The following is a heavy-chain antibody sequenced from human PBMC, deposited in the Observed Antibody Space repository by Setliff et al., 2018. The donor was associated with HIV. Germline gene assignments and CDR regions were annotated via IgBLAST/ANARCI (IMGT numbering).Heavy chain of an antibody. CDR1: GGTFSSYA. V-gene: IGHV1-69*06. Sequence: SVKVSCKASGGTFSSYAIHWVRQAPGQGLEWMGRIIPIFGTTNYAQKFQGRVTITADKSTSTAYMELSSLRSEDTAVYFCARERITMIRGVNGDYWGQETLVTAPQ. CDR2: IIPIFGTT. CDR3: ARERITMIRGVNGDY. J-gene: IGHJ4*02. D-gene: IGHD3-10*01.